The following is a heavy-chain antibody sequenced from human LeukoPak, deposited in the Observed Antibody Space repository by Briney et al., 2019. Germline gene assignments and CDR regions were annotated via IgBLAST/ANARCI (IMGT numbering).Heavy chain of an antibody. J-gene: IGHJ5*02. CDR1: GFTFSNCA. D-gene: IGHD6-6*01. CDR3: AKEKTSSFTWFDP. CDR2: ISGSGGTT. V-gene: IGHV3-23*01. Sequence: GGSLRPSCAASGFTFSNCAMIWVRQAPGKGLEWVSTISGSGGTTYSADSVKGRFTISRDNSKNTLYLQMNNLRAEDTAVYYCAKEKTSSFTWFDPWGQGTLVTVSS.